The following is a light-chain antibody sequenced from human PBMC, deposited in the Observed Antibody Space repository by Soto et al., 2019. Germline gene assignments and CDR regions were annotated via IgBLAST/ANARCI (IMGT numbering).Light chain of an antibody. J-gene: IGKJ2*01. CDR2: AAS. CDR1: QGISSY. CDR3: QKFNSVHHT. V-gene: IGKV1-27*01. Sequence: DIQMTQSPSSLSASIGDRVTITCRASQGISSYLAWYQQKPGKVPKLLIYAASALQSGVPSRFSGSGSGTDFTLTISSLQPEDVATYYCQKFNSVHHTFGQGTKLEIK.